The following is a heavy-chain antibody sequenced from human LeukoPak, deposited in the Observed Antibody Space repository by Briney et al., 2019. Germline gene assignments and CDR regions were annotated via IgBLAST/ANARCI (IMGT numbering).Heavy chain of an antibody. Sequence: QPGGSLRLSCAASGFTFSSYAMSWVRQAPGKGLEWVAVISYDGSNKYYADSVKGRFTISRDNSKNTLYLQMNSLRAEDTAVYYCARDYWSVKYYDFWSGYYGNDYWGQGTLVTVSS. CDR3: ARDYWSVKYYDFWSGYYGNDY. D-gene: IGHD3-3*01. V-gene: IGHV3-30-3*01. CDR1: GFTFSSYA. J-gene: IGHJ4*02. CDR2: ISYDGSNK.